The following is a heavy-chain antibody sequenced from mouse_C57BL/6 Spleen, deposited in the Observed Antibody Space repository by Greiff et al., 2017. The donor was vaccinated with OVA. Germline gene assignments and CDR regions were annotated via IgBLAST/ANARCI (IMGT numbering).Heavy chain of an antibody. CDR2: ISDGGSYT. J-gene: IGHJ4*01. CDR3: ARADYYGSSYYDAMDY. CDR1: GFTFSSYA. Sequence: EVKVVESGGGLVKPGGSLKLSCAASGFTFSSYAMSWVRQTPEKRLEWVATISDGGSYTYYPDNVKGRFTISRDNAKNNLYLQMSHLKSEDTAMYYWARADYYGSSYYDAMDYWGQGTSVTVSS. D-gene: IGHD1-1*01. V-gene: IGHV5-4*03.